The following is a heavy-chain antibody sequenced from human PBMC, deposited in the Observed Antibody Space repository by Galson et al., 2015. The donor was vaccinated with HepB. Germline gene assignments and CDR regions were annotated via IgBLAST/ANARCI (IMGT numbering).Heavy chain of an antibody. Sequence: SLRLSCAASGFTFSDYYMSWIRQAPGKGLEWVSYISSSSSYTNYADSVKGRFTISRDNAKNSLYLQMNSLRAEDTAVYYCARVNGYYDSSGRLINWFDPWGQGTLVTVSS. CDR3: ARVNGYYDSSGRLINWFDP. D-gene: IGHD3-22*01. CDR1: GFTFSDYY. V-gene: IGHV3-11*06. J-gene: IGHJ5*02. CDR2: ISSSSSYT.